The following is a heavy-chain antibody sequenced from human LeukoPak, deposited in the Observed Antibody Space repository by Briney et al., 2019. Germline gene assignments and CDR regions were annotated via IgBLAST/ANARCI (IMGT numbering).Heavy chain of an antibody. CDR2: ITASSDST. V-gene: IGHV3-23*01. D-gene: IGHD2-15*01. CDR1: GFTFLNHV. CDR3: ARRDIVVVVSASDY. Sequence: PGWSLRLSRLASGFTFLNHVMLGLRPAPARGGDGVSGITASSDSTYYADSVEGRFSMSRDNSKNTVYLQMNSLRVDDTAVYYCARRDIVVVVSASDYWGQGTLVTVSS. J-gene: IGHJ4*02.